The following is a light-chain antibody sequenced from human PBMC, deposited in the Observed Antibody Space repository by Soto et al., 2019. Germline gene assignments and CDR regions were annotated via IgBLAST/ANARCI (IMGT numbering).Light chain of an antibody. V-gene: IGKV1-12*01. CDR1: QVISSW. J-gene: IGKJ4*01. Sequence: DIQMTQSPSTLSASVGDRVTVSCRASQVISSWLAWYQQKPGRAPNLLIYKASTLQTGVPSRFSGSGSGTDFTLTITNLQPEDFATYYCHQASSFPLSFGGGTKVEIK. CDR3: HQASSFPLS. CDR2: KAS.